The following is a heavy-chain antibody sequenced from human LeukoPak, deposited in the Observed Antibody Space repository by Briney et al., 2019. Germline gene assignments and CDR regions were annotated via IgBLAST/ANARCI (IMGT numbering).Heavy chain of an antibody. CDR2: INIGVSDT. J-gene: IGHJ4*02. D-gene: IGHD4-17*01. CDR1: GFTFSSYW. V-gene: IGHV3-74*01. CDR3: ARGMATVTGPFDS. Sequence: GGSLRLSCAASGFTFSSYWMHWVRQAPGKGLMWVSRINIGVSDTLYADSVKGRFTISRDNPKNTLYLQMNSLRAEDTAVYYCARGMATVTGPFDSWGQGTLVTVSS.